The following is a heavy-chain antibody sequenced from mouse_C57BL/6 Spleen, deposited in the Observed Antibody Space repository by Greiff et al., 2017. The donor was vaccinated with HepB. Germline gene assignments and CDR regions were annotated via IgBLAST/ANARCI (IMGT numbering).Heavy chain of an antibody. CDR2: FHPYNDDT. CDR1: GYTFTTYS. V-gene: IGHV1-47*01. J-gene: IGHJ4*01. Sequence: VQLQQSGAELVKPGASVKMSCTASGYTFTTYSIDWMKQNHGKSLEWIGNFHPYNDDTKYNEKFKGKATLTVETSSSTVYLELSRLTSDDSAVYDCASGQNWDYAMDYWGQGTSVTVSS. D-gene: IGHD4-1*01. CDR3: ASGQNWDYAMDY.